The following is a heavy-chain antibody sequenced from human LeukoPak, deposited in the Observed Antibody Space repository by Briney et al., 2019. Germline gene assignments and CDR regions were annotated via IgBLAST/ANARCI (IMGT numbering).Heavy chain of an antibody. V-gene: IGHV3-7*01. J-gene: IGHJ6*03. CDR3: ARPPSDFWSGYSPYYVDV. Sequence: AGGSLRLSCAASGFTVSSNYMSWVRQAPGKGLEWVANIKQDGSEKYYVDSVKGRFTISRDNAKNSLYLQMNSLRAEDTAVYYCARPPSDFWSGYSPYYVDVWGKGTTVTVSS. CDR2: IKQDGSEK. CDR1: GFTVSSNY. D-gene: IGHD3-3*01.